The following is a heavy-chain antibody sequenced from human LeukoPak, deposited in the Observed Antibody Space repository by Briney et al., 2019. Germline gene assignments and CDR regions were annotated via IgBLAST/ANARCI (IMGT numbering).Heavy chain of an antibody. CDR1: GYTFTSYD. D-gene: IGHD5-12*01. V-gene: IGHV1-8*01. CDR2: MNPNSGNT. Sequence: GASVKVSCKASGYTFTSYDINWVRQAPGQGLEWMGWMNPNSGNTGYAQKFQGRVTMTRNTSISTAYMELSSLRSEDTAVYYCARGRGGYVHPDLDYWGQGTLVTVSS. CDR3: ARGRGGYVHPDLDY. J-gene: IGHJ4*02.